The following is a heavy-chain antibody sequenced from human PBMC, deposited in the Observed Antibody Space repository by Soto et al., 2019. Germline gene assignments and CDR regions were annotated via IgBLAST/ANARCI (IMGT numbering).Heavy chain of an antibody. CDR1: GFTFSTSW. Sequence: GSLRLSCAASGFTFSTSWMSWVRQAPGKGLEWVSNIKKDGSDKYYVDSVKGRFTVSRDNAVNSLYLQMNSLRAEDTAVYYCATFGAAQGNXWGQGTRVTVSX. V-gene: IGHV3-7*01. D-gene: IGHD6-6*01. CDR2: IKKDGSDK. CDR3: ATFGAAQGNX. J-gene: IGHJ4*02.